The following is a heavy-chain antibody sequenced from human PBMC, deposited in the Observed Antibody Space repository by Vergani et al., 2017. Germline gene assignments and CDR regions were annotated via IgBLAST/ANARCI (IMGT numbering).Heavy chain of an antibody. CDR1: GYSFTSYW. Sequence: EVQLVQSGAEVKKPGESLRISCKGSGYSFTSYWISWVRQMPGKGLEWMGRIDPSDSYTNYSPSFQGHVTISADKSISTAYLQWSSLKASDTAMYYCAGGHRSGDVANWFDPWGQGTLVTVSS. CDR2: IDPSDSYT. CDR3: AGGHRSGDVANWFDP. J-gene: IGHJ5*02. D-gene: IGHD5-12*01. V-gene: IGHV5-10-1*01.